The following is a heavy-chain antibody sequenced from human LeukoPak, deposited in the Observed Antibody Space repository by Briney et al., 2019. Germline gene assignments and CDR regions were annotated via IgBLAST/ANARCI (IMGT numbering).Heavy chain of an antibody. Sequence: GGSLRLSCAASGFTLSSYWMHWVRQAPGKGLVWVSRINSDGSVTNYADSVKGRFTISRDNAKNTLYLQMNSLRGEDTAVYYCARVPNWFDPWGQGTLVTVPS. CDR2: INSDGSVT. CDR3: ARVPNWFDP. CDR1: GFTLSSYW. J-gene: IGHJ5*02. V-gene: IGHV3-74*01.